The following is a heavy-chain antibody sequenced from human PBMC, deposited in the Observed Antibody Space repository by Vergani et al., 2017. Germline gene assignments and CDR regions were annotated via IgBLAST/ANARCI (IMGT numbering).Heavy chain of an antibody. CDR3: ARGASYFDSGGYADT. Sequence: QVQLLQSGAAVRKTGSSVTVSCKASGDTFSNYAITWVRQAPGQGLQLMGRMIPTFDSKNYAPRFQGRVTLTADASASTAYMELTSLTSEDTAVYFCARGASYFDSGGYADTWGQGTLVTVS. CDR1: GDTFSNYA. V-gene: IGHV1-69*13. CDR2: MIPTFDSK. J-gene: IGHJ5*02. D-gene: IGHD3-22*01.